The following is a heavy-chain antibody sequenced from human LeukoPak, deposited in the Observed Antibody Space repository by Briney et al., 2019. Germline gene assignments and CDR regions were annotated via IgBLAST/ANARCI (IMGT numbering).Heavy chain of an antibody. J-gene: IGHJ3*02. CDR1: GYTFKDYY. D-gene: IGHD1-26*01. V-gene: IGHV1-2*02. Sequence: ASVKVSCKASGYTFKDYYIHWVRQVPGQGLEWMGRMNPDGGRTDYAQNFQGRVTMTSDMSIDTAYLDLTRLTSDDTATYFCTRNLVGYDPFDIWGQGTLVTVSS. CDR3: TRNLVGYDPFDI. CDR2: MNPDGGRT.